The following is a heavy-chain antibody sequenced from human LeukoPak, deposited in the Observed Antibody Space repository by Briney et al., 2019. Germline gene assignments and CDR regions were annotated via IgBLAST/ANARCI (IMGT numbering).Heavy chain of an antibody. CDR2: IRYDGSNK. J-gene: IGHJ6*03. CDR1: GFTFSSYG. D-gene: IGHD2-2*01. Sequence: HPGGSLRLSCAASGFTFSSYGMHWVRQAPGKGLEWVAFIRYDGSNKYYADSVKGRFTISRDNSENTLYLQMNSLRAEDTAVYYCATSTIVVVPAAYYYYYYMDVWGKGTTVTVSS. V-gene: IGHV3-30*02. CDR3: ATSTIVVVPAAYYYYYYMDV.